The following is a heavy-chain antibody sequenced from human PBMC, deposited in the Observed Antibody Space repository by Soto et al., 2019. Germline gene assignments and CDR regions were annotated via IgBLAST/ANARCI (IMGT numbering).Heavy chain of an antibody. CDR1: GFTFSSYA. D-gene: IGHD3-10*01. Sequence: GGSLRLSCAASGFTFSSYAMSWVRQAPGKGLEWVSAISGSGGSTYYAESVKGRFTISRDNSKNTLYLQMNSLRAEDTAVYYCARGLMTPPFGPIDYYYYYMDVWGKGTTVTVSS. CDR3: ARGLMTPPFGPIDYYYYYMDV. CDR2: ISGSGGST. J-gene: IGHJ6*03. V-gene: IGHV3-23*01.